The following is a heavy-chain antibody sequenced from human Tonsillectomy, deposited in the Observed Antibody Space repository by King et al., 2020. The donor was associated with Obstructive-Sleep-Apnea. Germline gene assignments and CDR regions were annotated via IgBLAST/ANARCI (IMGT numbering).Heavy chain of an antibody. CDR2: VDPTYSST. D-gene: IGHD6-13*01. CDR1: GYSFTSFW. Sequence: QLVQSGAEVKNPGESLRISCNGSGYSFTSFWINWVLQMPGKGLEWMGRVDPTYSSTNYSPSFQCHVSISVDMSISTAYLQWSSLKASDTAMYYCARHSSSWYSWGQGTLVIVSS. V-gene: IGHV5-10-1*03. CDR3: ARHSSSWYS. J-gene: IGHJ4*02.